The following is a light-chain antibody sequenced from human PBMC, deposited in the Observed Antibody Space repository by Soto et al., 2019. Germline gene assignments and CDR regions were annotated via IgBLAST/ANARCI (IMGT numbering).Light chain of an antibody. Sequence: QSALTQPPSASGSPGQSVTISCTGTSSDVGGYNYVSWYQQHPGKAPKLMIFEVSKRPSGVPDRFSGSKSGNTASLTVSGLQAEDEADYYCSSYGGSNNFGVFGGGTQLTVL. J-gene: IGLJ3*02. CDR3: SSYGGSNNFGV. V-gene: IGLV2-8*01. CDR2: EVS. CDR1: SSDVGGYNY.